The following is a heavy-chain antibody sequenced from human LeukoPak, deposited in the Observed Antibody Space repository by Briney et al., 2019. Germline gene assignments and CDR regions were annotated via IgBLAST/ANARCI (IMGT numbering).Heavy chain of an antibody. CDR2: ISSSSSYI. CDR3: AKDLIAPRPSYFDY. Sequence: GGSLRLSCAASGFTFSDYYMSWIRQAPGKGLEWVSYISSSSSYINYADSVKGRFTISRDNSKNTLYLQMNSLRGEDKAVYFCAKDLIAPRPSYFDYWGQGTLVTVSS. D-gene: IGHD6-6*01. V-gene: IGHV3-11*05. J-gene: IGHJ4*02. CDR1: GFTFSDYY.